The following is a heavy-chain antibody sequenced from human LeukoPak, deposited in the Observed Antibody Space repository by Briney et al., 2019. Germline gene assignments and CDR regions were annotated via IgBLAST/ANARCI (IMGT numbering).Heavy chain of an antibody. CDR1: GASISGYY. Sequence: ETLSLTCTVSGASISGYYWNWIRQPPGKGLESIGYMYYSGSTNYNPSLKSRVTMSGDTSKNELSLKLSSVTAADTAVYYCARMNGDYGFRNYFYYGLDVWGQGTTVTVSS. D-gene: IGHD4-17*01. CDR2: MYYSGST. J-gene: IGHJ6*02. CDR3: ARMNGDYGFRNYFYYGLDV. V-gene: IGHV4-59*08.